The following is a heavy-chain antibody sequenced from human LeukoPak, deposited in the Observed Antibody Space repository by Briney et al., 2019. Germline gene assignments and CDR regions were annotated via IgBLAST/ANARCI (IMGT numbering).Heavy chain of an antibody. V-gene: IGHV3-7*01. CDR3: ASSHDSSGND. CDR2: IKYDGSHK. CDR1: GFIFSSYW. Sequence: GGSLRLSCVASGFIFSSYWMAWVRQAPGKGLEWVANIKYDGSHKYYVDSVKGRFTISRDNAKNSVYLQMNSLRVVDTAVYFCASSHDSSGNDWGQGTMVTVSA. J-gene: IGHJ4*02. D-gene: IGHD3-22*01.